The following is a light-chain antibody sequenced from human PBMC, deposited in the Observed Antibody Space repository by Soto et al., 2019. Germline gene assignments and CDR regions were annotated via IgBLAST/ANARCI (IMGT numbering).Light chain of an antibody. CDR3: QQGKSFPLT. V-gene: IGKV1-12*01. J-gene: IGKJ4*01. CDR2: ATS. Sequence: DIQITQSPSSVSASVGDRDTITCRASQDISGWLAWYQQKQGKASQILIYATSRLHNGVPSRFSGSGSGTDFPLTLSSLQSEDVATYYCQQGKSFPLTCGGGTEVEI. CDR1: QDISGW.